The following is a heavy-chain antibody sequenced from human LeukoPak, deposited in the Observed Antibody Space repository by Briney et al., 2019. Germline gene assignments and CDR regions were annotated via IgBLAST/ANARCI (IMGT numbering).Heavy chain of an antibody. CDR2: ISANGGNT. D-gene: IGHD3-16*01. Sequence: GGSLRLSCAASGFSFSTYAMSWVRQAPGKGLEWVSGISANGGNTHYADSVKGRFTISRDNIKNTLFLQMKTLRAEDTAIYYCAKDSPLRTSYHGYFDYWGQGTLVTVSS. J-gene: IGHJ4*02. CDR1: GFSFSTYA. CDR3: AKDSPLRTSYHGYFDY. V-gene: IGHV3-23*01.